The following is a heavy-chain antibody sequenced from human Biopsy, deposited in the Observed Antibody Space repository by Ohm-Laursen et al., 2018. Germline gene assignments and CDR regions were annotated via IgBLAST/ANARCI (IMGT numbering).Heavy chain of an antibody. Sequence: SLRLSCAASGFSFSDYYMIWIRQAPGKGLEWVSYISSSGRTMYYADSVKVRFTISRDNANKSLYLQMNSLRAEDTAVYYCATTRSFDNWGQGTLVTVSS. CDR2: ISSSGRTM. CDR3: ATTRSFDN. J-gene: IGHJ4*02. CDR1: GFSFSDYY. D-gene: IGHD5-24*01. V-gene: IGHV3-11*01.